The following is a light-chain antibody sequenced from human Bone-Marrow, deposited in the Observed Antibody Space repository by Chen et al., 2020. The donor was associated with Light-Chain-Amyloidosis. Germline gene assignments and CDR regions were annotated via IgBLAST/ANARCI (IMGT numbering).Light chain of an antibody. Sequence: SYELTQPPSVSVSPGQTARINCSGDDLPTKYAYWYQQKPGQAPVLVVHRDTERPSGISERFSGSSTATTATVTISGVQEEDEAGYHCQSADSSGTYEVIFGGGTKLTVL. V-gene: IGLV3-25*03. CDR2: RDT. CDR3: QSADSSGTYEVI. J-gene: IGLJ2*01. CDR1: DLPTKY.